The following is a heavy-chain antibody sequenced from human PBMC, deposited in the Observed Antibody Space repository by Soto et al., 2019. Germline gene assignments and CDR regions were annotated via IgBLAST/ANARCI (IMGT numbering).Heavy chain of an antibody. CDR3: ARISSYGAPVDY. CDR1: GGTFSSYA. D-gene: IGHD5-18*01. CDR2: IIPIFGTA. J-gene: IGHJ4*02. Sequence: SVKVSCKASGGTFSSYAISWVRQAPGQGLEWMGGIIPIFGTANYAQKFQGRVTITADKSTSTAYMELSSLRSEDTAVYYCARISSYGAPVDYWRQRTLVTVSS. V-gene: IGHV1-69*06.